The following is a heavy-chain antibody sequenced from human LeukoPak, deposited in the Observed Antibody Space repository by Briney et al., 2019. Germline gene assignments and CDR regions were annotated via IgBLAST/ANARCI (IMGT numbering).Heavy chain of an antibody. J-gene: IGHJ4*02. Sequence: ASVKVSCKASGYTFTGYYMHWVRQAPGQGLEWMGWINPNSGGTNYAQKFQGRVTMTRDTSISTAYMKLSRLRSDDTAVYYCAREYSSGQYYFDYWGQGTLVTVSS. D-gene: IGHD6-19*01. V-gene: IGHV1-2*02. CDR1: GYTFTGYY. CDR3: AREYSSGQYYFDY. CDR2: INPNSGGT.